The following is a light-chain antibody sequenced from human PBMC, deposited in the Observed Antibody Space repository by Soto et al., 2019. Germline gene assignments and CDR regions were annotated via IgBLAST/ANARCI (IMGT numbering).Light chain of an antibody. J-gene: IGKJ2*02. CDR2: KAS. V-gene: IGKV1-5*03. Sequence: DIQMTQSPSTLSASVGDRVTITCRASLSVSGWLAWYQQKPGKAPDLLIYKASSLQIGVPSRFSGSGSGTEFTLTISSLQPDDFATYDCQQYYTYPWTFGQGTKLEI. CDR1: LSVSGW. CDR3: QQYYTYPWT.